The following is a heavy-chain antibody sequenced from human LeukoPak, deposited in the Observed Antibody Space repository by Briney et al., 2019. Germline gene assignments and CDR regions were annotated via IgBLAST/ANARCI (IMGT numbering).Heavy chain of an antibody. Sequence: SETLSLTCAVSGGSINTGAYYWSWIRQHPEKGLEWIGYIYYSGDALYNPSLKRRVIVSLDMSKNQFSLRLNSVTAADTAVYYCAREDQGNAFDIWGQGTMVTVSS. V-gene: IGHV4-31*11. CDR3: AREDQGNAFDI. CDR2: IYYSGDA. D-gene: IGHD2-2*01. CDR1: GGSINTGAYY. J-gene: IGHJ3*02.